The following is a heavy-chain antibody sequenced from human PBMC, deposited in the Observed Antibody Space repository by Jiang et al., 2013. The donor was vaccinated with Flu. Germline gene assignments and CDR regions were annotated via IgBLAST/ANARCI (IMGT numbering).Heavy chain of an antibody. CDR1: GYSFSTNW. D-gene: IGHD7-27*01. Sequence: QLVESGGEVKKPGESLKISCHGSGYSFSTNWIAWVRQMPGKGLEWMGIIYPGDSDTTYSPSFQGRVTISADTSTNTAYLQWSSLEASDTGIYYCARPRLGMDWYFDLWGRGTLVTVSS. CDR2: IYPGDSDT. V-gene: IGHV5-51*01. CDR3: ARPRLGMDWYFDL. J-gene: IGHJ2*01.